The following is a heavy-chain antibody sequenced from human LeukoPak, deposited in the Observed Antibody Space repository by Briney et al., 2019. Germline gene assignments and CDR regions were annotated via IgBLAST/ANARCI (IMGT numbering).Heavy chain of an antibody. CDR1: GYTFTSYE. J-gene: IGHJ3*02. Sequence: GASVKVSCKASGYTFTSYEINWVRQATGQGLEWMGWMNPNSGNTGYAQKFQGRVTITRNTSISTAYMELSSLRSEDTAVYYCARGVAVAGLSADAFDIWGQGTMVTVSS. CDR3: ARGVAVAGLSADAFDI. V-gene: IGHV1-8*03. D-gene: IGHD6-19*01. CDR2: MNPNSGNT.